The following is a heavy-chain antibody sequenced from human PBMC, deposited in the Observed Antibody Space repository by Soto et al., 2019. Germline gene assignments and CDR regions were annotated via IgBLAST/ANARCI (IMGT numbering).Heavy chain of an antibody. CDR3: AKRRGAGGHFDY. J-gene: IGHJ4*02. Sequence: DVQLLESGVGLVQPEGSLRLSCAASGFTFSSYAMGWVRQGPWKGLEWVAVVSIGGSTHYADSVRGRFTISRDNSKNTLSLQMNSLTAEDTAVYFCAKRRGAGGHFDYWGQGALVTVSS. V-gene: IGHV3-23*01. D-gene: IGHD2-15*01. CDR1: GFTFSSYA. CDR2: VSIGGST.